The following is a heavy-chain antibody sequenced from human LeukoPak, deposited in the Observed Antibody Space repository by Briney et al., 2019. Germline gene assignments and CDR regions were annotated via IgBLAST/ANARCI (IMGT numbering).Heavy chain of an antibody. Sequence: GGSLRLSCAASGLTFSSYEMNWVRQAPGKGLEWVSYISSSARTTYYADSVKGRFTISRDNAKNSLYLQMKSLRAEDTAVYYCARVPYGGVYWYFDLWGRGTLATVSS. CDR1: GLTFSSYE. CDR3: ARVPYGGVYWYFDL. J-gene: IGHJ2*01. V-gene: IGHV3-48*03. D-gene: IGHD3-10*01. CDR2: ISSSARTT.